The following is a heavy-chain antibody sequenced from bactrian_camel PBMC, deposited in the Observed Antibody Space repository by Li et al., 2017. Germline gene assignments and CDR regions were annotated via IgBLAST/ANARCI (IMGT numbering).Heavy chain of an antibody. J-gene: IGHJ4*01. Sequence: HVQLVESGGGSVQAGGSLRLSCTASKFTYTRYCMAWSRQAPGKEREGVAVMDSDGRTYYDDSVSGRFTISQDSAKNTVYLQMNKLKPEDTAMYFCAASAVLPNPALAARYYNEWGQGTQVTVS. V-gene: IGHV3S9*01. CDR1: KFTYTRYC. D-gene: IGHD3*01. CDR3: AASAVLPNPALAARYYNE. CDR2: MDSDGRT.